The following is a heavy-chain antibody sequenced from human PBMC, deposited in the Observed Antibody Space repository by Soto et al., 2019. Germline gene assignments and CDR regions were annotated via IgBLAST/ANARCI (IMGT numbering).Heavy chain of an antibody. D-gene: IGHD5-12*01. CDR1: GYTFTSYG. J-gene: IGHJ6*02. CDR2: ISAYNGNT. CDR3: ARFMDVDIVATAQSHYYYYGMDV. V-gene: IGHV1-18*01. Sequence: ASVKVSCKASGYTFTSYGISWVRHAPGQGLEWMGWISAYNGNTNYAQKLQGRVTMTTDTSTSTAYMELRSLRSDDTAVYYCARFMDVDIVATAQSHYYYYGMDVWGQGTTVTVSS.